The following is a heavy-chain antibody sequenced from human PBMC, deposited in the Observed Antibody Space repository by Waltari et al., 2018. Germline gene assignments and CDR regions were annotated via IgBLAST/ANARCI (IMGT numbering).Heavy chain of an antibody. D-gene: IGHD5-12*01. J-gene: IGHJ3*02. CDR2: IIPSFGTA. CDR1: GGTFSSYA. V-gene: IGHV1-69*13. CDR3: ARENSRSGYNSPNAFDI. Sequence: QVQLVQSGAEVKKPGSSVKVSCKASGGTFSSYAISWVRRAPGQGLEWMGGIIPSFGTANYAQKFQGRVTITADESTSTAYMELSSLRSEDTAVYYCARENSRSGYNSPNAFDIWGQGTMVTVSS.